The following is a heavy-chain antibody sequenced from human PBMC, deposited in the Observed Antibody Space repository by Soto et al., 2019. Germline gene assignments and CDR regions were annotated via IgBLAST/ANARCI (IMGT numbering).Heavy chain of an antibody. CDR1: GFTFSSYG. Sequence: PGGSLRLSCAASGFTFSSYGMHWVRQAPGKGLEWVAVIWYDGSNKYCADSVKGRFTISRDNSKNTLYLQMNSLRAEDTAVYYCARDAAVAGSFYYYYGMDVWGQGTTVTVSS. CDR2: IWYDGSNK. CDR3: ARDAAVAGSFYYYYGMDV. J-gene: IGHJ6*02. V-gene: IGHV3-33*01. D-gene: IGHD6-19*01.